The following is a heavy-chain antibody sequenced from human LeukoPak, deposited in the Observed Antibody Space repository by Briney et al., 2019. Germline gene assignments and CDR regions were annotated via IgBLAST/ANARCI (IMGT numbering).Heavy chain of an antibody. CDR2: IYYSGST. Sequence: PSETLSLTCTVSAGSISSYYWSWIRQPPGKALEWIGYIYYSGSTNYNPSLKSRLSMSVDTSKNQFSLKLSSVTAADTAVYFCARHQRGHSDAFDIWGQGTVVTVSS. CDR1: AGSISSYY. J-gene: IGHJ3*02. D-gene: IGHD4-23*01. CDR3: ARHQRGHSDAFDI. V-gene: IGHV4-59*01.